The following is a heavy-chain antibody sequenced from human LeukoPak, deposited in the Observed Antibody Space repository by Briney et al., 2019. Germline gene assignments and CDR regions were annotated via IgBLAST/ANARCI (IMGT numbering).Heavy chain of an antibody. Sequence: SETLSLTCTVFGYSINNGYYWGWIRQAPGKGLEWIGEILHSGGTNYSPYFKNRVNISVDTSKNQFSLNLTSVTAADTTVYFCARSGSGWAGTLFDNWGQGTLVTVFS. J-gene: IGHJ4*02. CDR1: GYSINNGYY. D-gene: IGHD6-19*01. V-gene: IGHV4-38-2*02. CDR2: ILHSGGT. CDR3: ARSGSGWAGTLFDN.